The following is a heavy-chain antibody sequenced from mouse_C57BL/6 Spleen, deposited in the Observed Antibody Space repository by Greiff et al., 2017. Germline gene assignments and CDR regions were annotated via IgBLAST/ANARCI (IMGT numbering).Heavy chain of an antibody. J-gene: IGHJ1*03. D-gene: IGHD2-10*02. CDR2: IDPATGGT. CDR3: ACTRSDTYYGYLDV. CDR1: GYTFTDYE. V-gene: IGHV1-15*01. Sequence: QVQLKESGAELVRPGASVTMSCKASGYTFTDYEMHWVKQTPVHGLEWIGAIDPATGGTDYNQKFKGKAILTVDKSSSTAYMELRSLTSEVSAVYYCACTRSDTYYGYLDVWGKGTTVTVSS.